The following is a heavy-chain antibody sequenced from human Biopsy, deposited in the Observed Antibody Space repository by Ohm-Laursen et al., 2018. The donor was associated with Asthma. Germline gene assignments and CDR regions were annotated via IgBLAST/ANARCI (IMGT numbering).Heavy chain of an antibody. V-gene: IGHV1-3*01. D-gene: IGHD3-9*01. J-gene: IGHJ3*01. Sequence: ESSVKVSCKASGYTFIHYAIHWVRQAPGQRLEWIGWINAGNGNTKYSQKFQGRVTITRDTSASTAYMDLRSLRSEDTAMYYCARTYYDFLTGQVNDAFALWGQGTMVTVSS. CDR2: INAGNGNT. CDR1: GYTFIHYA. CDR3: ARTYYDFLTGQVNDAFAL.